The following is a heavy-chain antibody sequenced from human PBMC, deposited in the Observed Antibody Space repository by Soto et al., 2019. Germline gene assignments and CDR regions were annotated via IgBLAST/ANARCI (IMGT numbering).Heavy chain of an antibody. CDR1: GFTFSSYG. D-gene: IGHD6-19*01. CDR3: ARLRYSSGKERYYFDY. J-gene: IGHJ4*02. Sequence: HPGGSLRLSCAASGFTFSSYGMHWVRQAPGKGLEWVAVIWYDGSNKYYADSVKGRFTISRDNSKNTLYLQMNSLRAEDTAVYYCARLRYSSGKERYYFDYWGQGTLVTVSS. CDR2: IWYDGSNK. V-gene: IGHV3-33*01.